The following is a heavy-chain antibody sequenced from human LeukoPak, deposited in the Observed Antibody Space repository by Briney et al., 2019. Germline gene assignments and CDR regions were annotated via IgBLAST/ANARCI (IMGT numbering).Heavy chain of an antibody. J-gene: IGHJ4*02. CDR3: ARAWYYDYVWGSYRGHFDY. Sequence: SGTLSLTCAVYGGSFSGYYWSWIRQPPGKGLEWIGEINHSGSTNYNPSLKSRVTISVDTSKNQFSLKLSSVTAADTAVYYCARAWYYDYVWGSYRGHFDYWGQGTLVTVSS. D-gene: IGHD3-16*02. V-gene: IGHV4-34*01. CDR1: GGSFSGYY. CDR2: INHSGST.